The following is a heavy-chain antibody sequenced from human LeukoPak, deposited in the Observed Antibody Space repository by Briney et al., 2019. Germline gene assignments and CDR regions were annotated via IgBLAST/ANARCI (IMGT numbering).Heavy chain of an antibody. J-gene: IGHJ4*02. CDR3: ARDSPNSGTYYFEY. CDR1: GFTVSGNY. V-gene: IGHV3-11*04. CDR2: ISSSGKTI. D-gene: IGHD1-26*01. Sequence: HPGGSLRLSCAASGFTVSGNYMSWVRQAPGKGLEWVSYISSSGKTIYYADSVKGRFTISRDNAKNSLYLQMSSLRAEDTAVYYCARDSPNSGTYYFEYWGQGTLVTVSS.